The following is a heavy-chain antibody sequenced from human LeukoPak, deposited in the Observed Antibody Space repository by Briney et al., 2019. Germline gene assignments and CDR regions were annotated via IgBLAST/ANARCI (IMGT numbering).Heavy chain of an antibody. CDR3: ARKRPFIPSPYFDY. CDR2: INHSGST. Sequence: SETLSLTCAVYGGSFSGYYWSWIRQPPGKGLEWIGEINHSGSTNYNPSLKSRVTISVDTSKNQFSLKLSSVTAADTAVYYCARKRPFIPSPYFDYWGQGTLVTVSS. D-gene: IGHD3-16*01. V-gene: IGHV4-34*01. J-gene: IGHJ4*02. CDR1: GGSFSGYY.